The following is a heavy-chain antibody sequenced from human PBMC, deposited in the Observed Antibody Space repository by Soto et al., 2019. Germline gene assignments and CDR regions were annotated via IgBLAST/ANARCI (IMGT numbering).Heavy chain of an antibody. J-gene: IGHJ4*02. D-gene: IGHD5-12*01. CDR3: ARASGPFDY. V-gene: IGHV3-33*01. CDR2: IWYDGSIK. CDR1: RFAFSTYG. Sequence: QVQLVESGGGVVQPGRSLRLSSVASRFAFSTYGIHWVRQAPGKGLEWVAVIWYDGSIKYYADSVKGRFTISRDNSKNTLYLQMNSLRADDTAVYYCARASGPFDYWGQGTQVTVSS.